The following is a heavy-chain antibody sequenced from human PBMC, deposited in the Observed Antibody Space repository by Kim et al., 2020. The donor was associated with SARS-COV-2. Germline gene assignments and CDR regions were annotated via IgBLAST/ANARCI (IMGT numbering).Heavy chain of an antibody. D-gene: IGHD1-26*01. CDR1: GFTFSITS. V-gene: IGHV3-21*01. CDR3: AKGSGAAVATENYFDS. J-gene: IGHJ4*02. Sequence: GGSLRLSCAASGFTFSITSMHWVRQAPGKGLEWVSSISATGTYIHHADSLKGRFTISRDSAKNSLYLHMNSLRAEDTAVYYCAKGSGAAVATENYFDSWGQGTLVTVSS. CDR2: ISATGTYI.